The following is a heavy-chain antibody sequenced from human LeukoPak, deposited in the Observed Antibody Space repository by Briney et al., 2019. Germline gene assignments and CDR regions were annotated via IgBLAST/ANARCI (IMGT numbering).Heavy chain of an antibody. CDR1: GGSFSGYY. V-gene: IGHV4-34*01. CDR2: INHSGST. J-gene: IGHJ6*03. D-gene: IGHD6-6*01. CDR3: ARGLRYSSSFYYYYYMDV. Sequence: PSETLSLTCAVYGGSFSGYYLSWFRQPPEKGLEWIGEINHSGSTNYNPSLKSRGTISVDTSKNQFSLKLSSVTAADTAVYYCARGLRYSSSFYYYYYMDVWGKGTTVTVSS.